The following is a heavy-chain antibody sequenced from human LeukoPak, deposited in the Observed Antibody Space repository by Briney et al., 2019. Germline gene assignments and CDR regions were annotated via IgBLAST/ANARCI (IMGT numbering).Heavy chain of an antibody. CDR1: GYTFTGYY. CDR3: ARSMIVVVIDNWFDP. V-gene: IGHV1-2*02. J-gene: IGHJ5*02. Sequence: ASVKVSCKASGYTFTGYYMHWVRQAPGQGLEWMGWINPNSGGTNYAQKFQGRVTMTRDTSISTAYMELSRLRSDDTAVYYCARSMIVVVIDNWFDPWGQGTLVTVSS. D-gene: IGHD3-22*01. CDR2: INPNSGGT.